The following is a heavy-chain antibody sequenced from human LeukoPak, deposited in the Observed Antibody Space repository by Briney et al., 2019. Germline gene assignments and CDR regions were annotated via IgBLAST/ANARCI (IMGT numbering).Heavy chain of an antibody. CDR3: ARVSSGPLLRFLEWSYYYYYYMDV. V-gene: IGHV4-59*01. D-gene: IGHD3-3*01. CDR2: IYYSGST. J-gene: IGHJ6*03. Sequence: SETLSLTCTVSGGSISSYYWSWIRQPPGKGLEWIGYIYYSGSTNYNPSLKSRVTISVDTSKNQFSLKLSSVTAADTAVYYCARVSSGPLLRFLEWSYYYYYYMDVWGKGTTVTVSS. CDR1: GGSISSYY.